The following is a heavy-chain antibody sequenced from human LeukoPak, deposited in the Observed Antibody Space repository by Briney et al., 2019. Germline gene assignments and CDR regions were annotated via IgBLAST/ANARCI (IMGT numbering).Heavy chain of an antibody. CDR3: ARYCSGGSCYSGGAFDI. D-gene: IGHD2-15*01. CDR2: ISSSSSYI. V-gene: IGHV3-21*01. J-gene: IGHJ3*02. Sequence: GGSLRLPCAASGFTFSSYSMNWVRQAPGKGLEWVSSISSSSSYIYYADSVKGRFTISRDNAKNSLYLQMNSLRAEDTAVYYCARYCSGGSCYSGGAFDIWGQGTMVTVSS. CDR1: GFTFSSYS.